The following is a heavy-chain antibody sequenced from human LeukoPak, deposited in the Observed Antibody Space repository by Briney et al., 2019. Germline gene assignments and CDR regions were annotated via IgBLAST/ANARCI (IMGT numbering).Heavy chain of an antibody. D-gene: IGHD3-3*01. CDR3: ARDVGPGAYYDFWSGYYPWFDP. V-gene: IGHV3-21*01. Sequence: GSLRLSCAASGFTFSSYSMNWVRQAPGKGLEWVSSISSSSSYIYYADSVKGRFTISRDNAKNSLYLQMNSLRAEDTAVYYCARDVGPGAYYDFWSGYYPWFDPWGQGTLVTVSS. CDR1: GFTFSSYS. CDR2: ISSSSSYI. J-gene: IGHJ5*02.